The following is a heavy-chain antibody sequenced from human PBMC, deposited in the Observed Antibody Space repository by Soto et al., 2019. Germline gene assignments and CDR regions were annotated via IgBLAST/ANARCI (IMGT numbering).Heavy chain of an antibody. J-gene: IGHJ6*02. CDR2: IYYSGST. V-gene: IGHV4-59*01. D-gene: IGHD1-26*01. CDR1: GCSISRYY. Sequence: SETXSLTCTVSGCSISRYYWSWIRQPPVKLLEWIGYIYYSGSTNYNPYLKSRVTISVDTSKNQFSLKLSSVTAADTAVYYCARDRVVGAKGGHYYYGMDVWGQGTTVTVSS. CDR3: ARDRVVGAKGGHYYYGMDV.